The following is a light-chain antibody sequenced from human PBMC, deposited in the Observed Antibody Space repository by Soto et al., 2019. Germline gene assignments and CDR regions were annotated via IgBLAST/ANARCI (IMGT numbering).Light chain of an antibody. V-gene: IGKV1-33*01. CDR3: QQYDNLPIT. J-gene: IGKJ5*01. CDR1: QDISNY. CDR2: DAS. Sequence: IQMTQSTSCLSASVGDRFSISCQASQDISNYLNWYQQKPGKAPKLLIYDASNLETGVPSRFSGSGSGTDFTFTISSLQPEDIATYYCQQYDNLPITFGQGTRLEIK.